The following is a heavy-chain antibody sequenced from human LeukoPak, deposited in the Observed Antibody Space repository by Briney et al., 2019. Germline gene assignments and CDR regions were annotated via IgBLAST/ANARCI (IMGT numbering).Heavy chain of an antibody. CDR1: GFTFSSYS. CDR3: ARGNGGRFLEWLTGWFDP. Sequence: GGSLRLSCAASGFTFSSYSMNWVRQAPGKGLEWVSYISSSSSTIYYADSVKGRFTISRDNAKNSLYLQMNSLRAEDTAVYYCARGNGGRFLEWLTGWFDPWGQGTLVTVSS. D-gene: IGHD3-3*01. CDR2: ISSSSSTI. J-gene: IGHJ5*02. V-gene: IGHV3-48*01.